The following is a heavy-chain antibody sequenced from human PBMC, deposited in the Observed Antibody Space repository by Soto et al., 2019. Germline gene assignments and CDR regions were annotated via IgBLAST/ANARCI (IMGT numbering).Heavy chain of an antibody. V-gene: IGHV1-69*13. D-gene: IGHD7-27*01. CDR2: IIPIFGTA. CDR3: ARPNATGAGAFDI. CDR1: GGTFSSYA. J-gene: IGHJ3*02. Sequence: ASVKVSCKASGGTFSSYAISWVRQAPGQGLEWMGGIIPIFGTANYAQKFQGRVTITADESTSTAYMELSSLRSEDTAVYYCARPNATGAGAFDIWGQGTMVTVSS.